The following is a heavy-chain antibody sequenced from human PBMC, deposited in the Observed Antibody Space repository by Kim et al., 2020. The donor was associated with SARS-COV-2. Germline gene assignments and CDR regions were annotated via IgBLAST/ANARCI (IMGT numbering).Heavy chain of an antibody. V-gene: IGHV4-59*01. CDR3: ASISSDASFDY. CDR2: T. J-gene: IGHJ4*02. Sequence: TNYSPSLKSRVTISVDTSKNQFSLKLSSVTAADTAVYYCASISSDASFDYWGQGTLVTVSS. D-gene: IGHD3-22*01.